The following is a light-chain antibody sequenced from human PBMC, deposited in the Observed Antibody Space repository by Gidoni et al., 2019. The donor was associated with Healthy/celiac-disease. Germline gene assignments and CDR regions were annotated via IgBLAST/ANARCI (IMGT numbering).Light chain of an antibody. V-gene: IGKV1-39*01. CDR1: QSISSY. CDR2: AAS. CDR3: QQSYSTPRST. J-gene: IGKJ2*01. Sequence: DIQMTQSPSSLSASVGDRVTITCRASQSISSYLNWYQQKPGKAPKLLICAASSLQCRVPSRFSGSGSGTDFTLTISSLQPEDFATYYCQQSYSTPRSTFGQGTKLEIK.